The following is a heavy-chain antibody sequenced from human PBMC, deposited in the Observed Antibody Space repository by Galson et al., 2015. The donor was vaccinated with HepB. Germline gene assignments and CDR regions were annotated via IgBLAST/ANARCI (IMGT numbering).Heavy chain of an antibody. CDR3: ARDCGGDCPANWFDP. J-gene: IGHJ5*02. V-gene: IGHV6-1*01. D-gene: IGHD2-21*01. Sequence: CAISGDSVSNDRAAWDWIRRSPSRGLEWLGRTYYRSKWHNDYELSVKSRITISPDTSKNQFSLQLKSVTPEDTAVYYCARDCGGDCPANWFDPWGQGTLVTVSS. CDR2: TYYRSKWHN. CDR1: GDSVSNDRAA.